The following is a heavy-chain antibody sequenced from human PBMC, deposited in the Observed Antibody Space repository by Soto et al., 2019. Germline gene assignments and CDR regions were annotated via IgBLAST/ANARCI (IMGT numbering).Heavy chain of an antibody. V-gene: IGHV3-30*04. Sequence: GGSLRLSCAASGFTFSSYAMHWVRQAPGKGLEWVSVISYDGSNKYYADSVKGRFTIARDNAKNTLYLQMNSLRAEDTVVYYCARGGASSGWHVVFDIWGKGTMVTV. CDR3: ARGGASSGWHVVFDI. CDR2: ISYDGSNK. D-gene: IGHD6-19*01. CDR1: GFTFSSYA. J-gene: IGHJ3*02.